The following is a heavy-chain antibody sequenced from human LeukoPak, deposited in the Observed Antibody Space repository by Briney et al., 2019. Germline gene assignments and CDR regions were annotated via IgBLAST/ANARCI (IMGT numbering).Heavy chain of an antibody. Sequence: GGSLRPSCAASGFIFSSYSMNWVRQAPGKGLEWVSYISSSGSTIYYADSVKGRFTISRDNAKNSLYLQMNSLRAEDTAVYYCAELGITMNGGVWGKGTTVTISS. CDR1: GFIFSSYS. V-gene: IGHV3-48*04. J-gene: IGHJ6*04. CDR3: AELGITMNGGV. D-gene: IGHD3-10*02. CDR2: ISSSGSTI.